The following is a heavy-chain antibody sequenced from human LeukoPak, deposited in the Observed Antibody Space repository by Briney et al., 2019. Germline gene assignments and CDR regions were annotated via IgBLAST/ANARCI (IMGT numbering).Heavy chain of an antibody. CDR3: ARRPAASVNIPEHIVGFDY. J-gene: IGHJ4*02. Sequence: GESLKISCKGSGYSFTSYWIGWVRQMPGKGLEWMGIIYPGDSDTRYSPSFQGQVTISADKSISTAYLQWSSLKASDTAMYYCARRPAASVNIPEHIVGFDYWGQGTLVTVSS. D-gene: IGHD2-21*01. CDR1: GYSFTSYW. V-gene: IGHV5-51*01. CDR2: IYPGDSDT.